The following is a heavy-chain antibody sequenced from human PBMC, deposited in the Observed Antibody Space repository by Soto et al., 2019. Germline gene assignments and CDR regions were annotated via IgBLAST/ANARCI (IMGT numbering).Heavy chain of an antibody. J-gene: IGHJ4*02. V-gene: IGHV3-21*01. CDR3: ARDSFRGDTAMAPGRDY. D-gene: IGHD5-18*01. CDR2: ISSSSSCI. CDR1: GFTFSSYS. Sequence: EVQLVESGGGLVKPGGSLRLSCAASGFTFSSYSMNWVRQAPGKGLEWVSSISSSSSCIYYADSVKGRFTISRDNAKNSLYLQMNSLRAEDTAVYYCARDSFRGDTAMAPGRDYWGQGTLVTVSS.